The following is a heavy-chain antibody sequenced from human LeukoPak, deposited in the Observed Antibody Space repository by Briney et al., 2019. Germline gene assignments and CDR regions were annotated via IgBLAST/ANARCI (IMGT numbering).Heavy chain of an antibody. CDR3: ARALDEGARFDY. J-gene: IGHJ4*02. CDR2: ISYDGSNK. CDR1: GFTFSSYG. V-gene: IGHV3-30*03. Sequence: PGGFLRLSCAASGFTFSSYGMHWVRQAPGKGLEWVAVISYDGSNKYYADSVKGRFTISRDNSKNTLYLQMNSLRAEDTAVYYCARALDEGARFDYWGQGTLVTVSS.